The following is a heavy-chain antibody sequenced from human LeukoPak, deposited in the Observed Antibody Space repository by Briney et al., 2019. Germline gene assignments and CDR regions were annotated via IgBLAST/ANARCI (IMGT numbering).Heavy chain of an antibody. CDR1: GYSFTDYY. Sequence: GASVKVSCKASGYSFTDYYMHWVRQAPGQGLEWMGWINPNSGGTNSAQKFQGRVTMTRDTSITPVYMEVSWLTSDDTAIYYCARADRLHGGPYLIGPWGQGTLVTVSS. CDR2: INPNSGGT. D-gene: IGHD2-21*01. J-gene: IGHJ5*02. CDR3: ARADRLHGGPYLIGP. V-gene: IGHV1-2*02.